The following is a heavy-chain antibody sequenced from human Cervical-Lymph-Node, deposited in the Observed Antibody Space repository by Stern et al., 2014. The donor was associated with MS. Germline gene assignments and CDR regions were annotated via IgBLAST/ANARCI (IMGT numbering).Heavy chain of an antibody. Sequence: QVQLVQSGGGVVQPGRSLRLSCAASGFTFSSFAMHWVRQAPGKGLEWVALISYDGSYKYYADSVKGRFTISRDNSKNTLYLQMNSLRAEDTVVYYCARDPITMKVVVKTPYFQRWGQGTLVTVSS. J-gene: IGHJ1*01. CDR1: GFTFSSFA. CDR3: ARDPITMKVVVKTPYFQR. D-gene: IGHD3-22*01. CDR2: ISYDGSYK. V-gene: IGHV3-30*04.